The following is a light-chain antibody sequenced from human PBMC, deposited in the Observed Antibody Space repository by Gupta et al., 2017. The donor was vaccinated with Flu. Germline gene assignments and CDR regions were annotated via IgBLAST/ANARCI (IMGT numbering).Light chain of an antibody. CDR2: GAF. V-gene: IGKV3-15*01. J-gene: IGKJ4*01. CDR1: QSLSIS. CDR3: QQYNNWPLT. Sequence: EIVMTQSPATLSVSPGERVTLSCRASQSLSISLAWYQQKPGQSPRLLIYGAFTRATGTPARFSGSGSGTEFTLTISGLQSEEFAVYYCQQYNNWPLTFGGGTKVEIK.